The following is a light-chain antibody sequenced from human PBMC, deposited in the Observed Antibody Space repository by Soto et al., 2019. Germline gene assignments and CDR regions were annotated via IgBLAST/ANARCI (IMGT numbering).Light chain of an antibody. CDR2: DVS. CDR1: NNNVGGYNY. Sequence: ALTQPASVSGSPGQSITISCSGTNNNVGGYNYVSWYQQHPGKAPKLMIYDVSYRPSGISNRFSGSKSDNTASLTISGLQAEDEADYYCSSYTTSSLYVFGTGTKVTVL. V-gene: IGLV2-14*01. J-gene: IGLJ1*01. CDR3: SSYTTSSLYV.